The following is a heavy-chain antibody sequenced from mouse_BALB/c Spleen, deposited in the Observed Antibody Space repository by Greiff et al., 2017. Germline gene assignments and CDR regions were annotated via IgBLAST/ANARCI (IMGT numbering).Heavy chain of an antibody. CDR2: INPSNGGT. Sequence: VQLQQPGAELVKPGASVKLSCKASGYTFTSYYMYWVKQRPGQGLEWIGGINPSNGGTNFNEKFKDKATLTVDKSSSTAYMQLSSPTSEDSAVYYCARGGLRDYYAMDYWGQGTSVTVSS. V-gene: IGHV1S81*02. CDR3: ARGGLRDYYAMDY. D-gene: IGHD2-4*01. J-gene: IGHJ4*01. CDR1: GYTFTSYY.